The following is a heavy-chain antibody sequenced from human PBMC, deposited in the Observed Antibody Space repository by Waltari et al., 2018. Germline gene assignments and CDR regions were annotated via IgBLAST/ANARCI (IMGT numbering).Heavy chain of an antibody. D-gene: IGHD3-10*01. CDR2: IYSSGST. CDR3: ARDGAVMVQGREGDVSCDY. CDR1: GGSISIHY. J-gene: IGHJ4*02. Sequence: QVQLQESGPGLVKPSETLSLTCTVSGGSISIHYWSWIRQPPGKGLAWIGYIYSSGSTNYNPPLKSRVTISVDTPKNQFSLKRSRRRSDETAVYYCARDGAVMVQGREGDVSCDYWGQGTLVTVSS. V-gene: IGHV4-59*11.